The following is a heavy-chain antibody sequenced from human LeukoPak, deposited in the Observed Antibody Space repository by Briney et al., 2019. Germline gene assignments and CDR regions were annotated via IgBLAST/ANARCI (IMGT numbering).Heavy chain of an antibody. V-gene: IGHV3-23*01. CDR1: GFTFSSYA. CDR2: ISGSGDTT. CDR3: ARTTSGSYGRLYYFNY. J-gene: IGHJ4*02. Sequence: GGSLRLSCAASGFTFSSYAMSWVRQAPGKGLEWVSTISGSGDTTYYADSVKGRFTISRDNSKNTLYLQVNSLRAEDTAVYYCARTTSGSYGRLYYFNYWGQGTLVTVSS. D-gene: IGHD1-26*01.